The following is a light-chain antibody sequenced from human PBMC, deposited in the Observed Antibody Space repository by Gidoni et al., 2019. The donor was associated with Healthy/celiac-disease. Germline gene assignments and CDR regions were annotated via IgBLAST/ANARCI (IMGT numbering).Light chain of an antibody. CDR1: QSVSSN. CDR3: KQYNNWPYT. V-gene: IGKV3-15*01. Sequence: IVMTQSPATLSVSPGERATLSCRASQSVSSNLAWYQQKPGQAPRLLIYGASTRATGIPARFSGSGSGTEFTLTISSLQSEDFAVYYCKQYNNWPYTFGQXTKLEIK. CDR2: GAS. J-gene: IGKJ2*01.